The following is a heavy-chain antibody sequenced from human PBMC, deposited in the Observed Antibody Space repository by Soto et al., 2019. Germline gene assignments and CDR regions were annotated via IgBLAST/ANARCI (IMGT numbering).Heavy chain of an antibody. V-gene: IGHV4-34*01. J-gene: IGHJ4*02. CDR1: GGSFSGYY. CDR2: INHSGST. D-gene: IGHD2-8*02. Sequence: SETLSLTCAVEGGSFSGYYWTWIRQPPGTGLEWIGEINHSGSTNYNPSLKSRVTISVDTSKNQFSLELTSVTAADTAVYYCARDKITGLFDYWGQGTLVTVSS. CDR3: ARDKITGLFDY.